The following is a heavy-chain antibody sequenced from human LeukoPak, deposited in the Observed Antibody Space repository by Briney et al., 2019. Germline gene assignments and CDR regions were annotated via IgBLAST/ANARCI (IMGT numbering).Heavy chain of an antibody. CDR2: IYHSGST. V-gene: IGHV4-4*02. CDR1: GGSISSSNW. D-gene: IGHD3-10*01. J-gene: IGHJ3*02. CDR3: ARPMVRGLMTNAFDI. Sequence: SGTLSLTCAVSGGSISSSNWWSWVRQPPGKGLEWIGEIYHSGSTNYNPSLKSRVTISVDKSKNQFSLKLSSVTAADTAVYYCARPMVRGLMTNAFDIWGQGTMVTVSS.